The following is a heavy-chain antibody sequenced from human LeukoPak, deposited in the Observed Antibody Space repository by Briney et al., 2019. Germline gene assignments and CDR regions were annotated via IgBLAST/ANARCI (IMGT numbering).Heavy chain of an antibody. J-gene: IGHJ4*02. CDR3: ARWYSYGYGY. CDR1: GYTFSAYY. Sequence: ASVKVSCKASGYTFSAYYMHWVRQALGQGLEWMGWINPNSGATSYAQKFQGRITMARDTFISTAYMELSRLESDDTAVYYCARWYSYGYGYWGQGTLVTVSS. V-gene: IGHV1-2*02. CDR2: INPNSGAT. D-gene: IGHD5-18*01.